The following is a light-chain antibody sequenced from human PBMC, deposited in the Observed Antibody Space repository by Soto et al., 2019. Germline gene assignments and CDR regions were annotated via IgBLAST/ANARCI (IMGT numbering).Light chain of an antibody. V-gene: IGLV2-8*01. CDR3: CSYAGSHTWV. Sequence: QSVLTQPPSASGSPGQSVTISCTGTSSDVGGYYYVSWYQQHPGKVPKLIIYEVTKRPSGVPDRFSGSKSGNTASLTISGLQAEDEADYYCCSYAGSHTWVFGGGTKLTVL. J-gene: IGLJ3*02. CDR1: SSDVGGYYY. CDR2: EVT.